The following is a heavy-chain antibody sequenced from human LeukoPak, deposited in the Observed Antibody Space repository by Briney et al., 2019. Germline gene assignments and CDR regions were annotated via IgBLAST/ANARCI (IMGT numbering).Heavy chain of an antibody. V-gene: IGHV3-21*04. Sequence: GGSLRLSCAASGFTFSSYSMNWVRQAPGKGLEWVSSISSSSSYIYYADSVKGRFTISRDNAKNSLYLQMNSLRAEDTAIYYCAKVDSGNYYYFEYWGQGTLVTVSS. CDR3: AKVDSGNYYYFEY. CDR1: GFTFSSYS. J-gene: IGHJ4*02. CDR2: ISSSSSYI. D-gene: IGHD3-22*01.